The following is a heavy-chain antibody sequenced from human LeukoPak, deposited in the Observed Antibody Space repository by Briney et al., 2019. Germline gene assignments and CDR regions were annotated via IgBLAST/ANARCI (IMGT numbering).Heavy chain of an antibody. CDR1: GGSISSGGYS. J-gene: IGHJ4*02. Sequence: SETLSLTCAVSGGSISSGGYSWSWIRQPPGKGLEWIGYIYHSGSTYYNPPLKSRVTISVDRSKNQFSLKLSSVTAADTAVYYCASLDYGGNSESYWGQGTLVTVSS. CDR3: ASLDYGGNSESY. D-gene: IGHD4-23*01. V-gene: IGHV4-30-2*01. CDR2: IYHSGST.